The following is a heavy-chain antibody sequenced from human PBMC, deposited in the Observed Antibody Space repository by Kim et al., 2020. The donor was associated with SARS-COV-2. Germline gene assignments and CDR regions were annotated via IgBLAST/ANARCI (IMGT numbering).Heavy chain of an antibody. CDR2: INHSGST. CDR3: ARGYRAIVVVIPRYNWFDP. D-gene: IGHD3-22*01. V-gene: IGHV4-34*01. J-gene: IGHJ5*02. Sequence: SETLSLTCAVYGGSFSGYYWSWIRQPPGKGLEWIGEINHSGSTNYNPSLKSRVTISVDTSKNQFSLKLSSVTAADTAVYYCARGYRAIVVVIPRYNWFDPWGQGTLVTVSS. CDR1: GGSFSGYY.